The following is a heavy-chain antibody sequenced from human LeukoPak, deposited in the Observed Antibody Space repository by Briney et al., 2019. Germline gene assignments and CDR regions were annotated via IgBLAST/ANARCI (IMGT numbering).Heavy chain of an antibody. CDR3: ARDRGSDDPIDY. D-gene: IGHD2-15*01. CDR2: IWYDGSNK. Sequence: GGSLRLSCAASGFTFSSYGMHWVRQAPGKGLEWVAVIWYDGSNKYYADSVKGRFTISRDNSKNTLYLQMNSLSAEDTAVYYCARDRGSDDPIDYWGQGTPVTVSS. J-gene: IGHJ4*02. V-gene: IGHV3-33*01. CDR1: GFTFSSYG.